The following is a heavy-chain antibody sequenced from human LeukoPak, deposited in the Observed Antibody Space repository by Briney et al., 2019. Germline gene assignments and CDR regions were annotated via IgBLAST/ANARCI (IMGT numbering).Heavy chain of an antibody. J-gene: IGHJ4*02. CDR2: ISYDGSNK. CDR1: GFTFSSYA. D-gene: IGHD6-13*01. CDR3: ARDFEQQQPSGY. V-gene: IGHV3-30-3*01. Sequence: PGGSLRLSCAASGFTFSSYAMHWVRQAPGKGLEWVAVISYDGSNKYYADSVKGRFTISRDNSKNTLYLQMNSLRAEDTAVYYCARDFEQQQPSGYWGQETLVTVSS.